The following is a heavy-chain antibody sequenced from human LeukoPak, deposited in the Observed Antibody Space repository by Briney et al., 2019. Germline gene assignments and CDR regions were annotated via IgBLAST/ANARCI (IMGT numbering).Heavy chain of an antibody. CDR2: IDWDDDK. Sequence: SGPALVKPTQTLTLTCTFSGFSLSTSGMCVSWIRQPPGKALEWLARIDWDDDKYYSTSLKTRLTISKDTSKNQVVLTMTNMDPVDTATYYCARIRSYYYGSGSYDYWGQGTLVTVSS. V-gene: IGHV2-70*11. D-gene: IGHD3-10*01. CDR3: ARIRSYYYGSGSYDY. CDR1: GFSLSTSGMC. J-gene: IGHJ4*02.